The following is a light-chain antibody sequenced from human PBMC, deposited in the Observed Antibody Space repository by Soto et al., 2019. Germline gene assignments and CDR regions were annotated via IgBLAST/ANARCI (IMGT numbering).Light chain of an antibody. Sequence: EIVLTQSPGTLSLSPGEGATLSCSASESVSYSYVAWYQQKSGQAPRLLIYGASTRAAGIPDRFSGSGSGTSFALTISRLEPEDFAVYYCQQYGTSVVTFGQGTRLE. CDR2: GAS. V-gene: IGKV3-20*01. J-gene: IGKJ5*01. CDR3: QQYGTSVVT. CDR1: ESVSYSY.